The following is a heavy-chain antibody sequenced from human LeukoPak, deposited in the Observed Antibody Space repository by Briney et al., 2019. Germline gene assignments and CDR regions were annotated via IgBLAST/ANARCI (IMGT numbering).Heavy chain of an antibody. CDR3: ARLFDSSARDAFDI. V-gene: IGHV5-51*01. Sequence: GESLKISCKGSGYSFINSWIGWVRQMPGKGLEWMGIIYPGDSDTRYSPSFQGQVTISADKSINTAYLQWSGLRASDTAMYYCARLFDSSARDAFDIWGQGTMVTVSS. J-gene: IGHJ3*02. D-gene: IGHD3-22*01. CDR2: IYPGDSDT. CDR1: GYSFINSW.